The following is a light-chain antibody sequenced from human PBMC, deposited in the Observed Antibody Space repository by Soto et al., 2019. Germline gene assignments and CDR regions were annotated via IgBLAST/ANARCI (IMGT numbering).Light chain of an antibody. Sequence: QSVLTQPPSASGSPGQSVTISCTGTSSDVGAYNYVSWYQEHPGKAPKLMIYEVSKRPSGVPDRFSGSKSGITASLIVSGLQTEDEADYYCSSYTGSNNYVFGPGTKLTVL. CDR2: EVS. V-gene: IGLV2-8*01. CDR1: SSDVGAYNY. J-gene: IGLJ1*01. CDR3: SSYTGSNNYV.